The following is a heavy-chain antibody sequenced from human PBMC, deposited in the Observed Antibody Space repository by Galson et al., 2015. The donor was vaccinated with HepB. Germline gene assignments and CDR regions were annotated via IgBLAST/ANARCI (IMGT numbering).Heavy chain of an antibody. CDR3: ARDVYYYDSSGSPFDY. Sequence: SLRLSCAASGFTFSSYSMNWVRQAPGKGLEWVSSISSSSSYIYYADSVKGRFTISRDNAKNSLYLQMNSLRAEDTAVYYCARDVYYYDSSGSPFDYWGQGTLVTASS. CDR1: GFTFSSYS. D-gene: IGHD3-22*01. CDR2: ISSSSSYI. V-gene: IGHV3-21*01. J-gene: IGHJ4*02.